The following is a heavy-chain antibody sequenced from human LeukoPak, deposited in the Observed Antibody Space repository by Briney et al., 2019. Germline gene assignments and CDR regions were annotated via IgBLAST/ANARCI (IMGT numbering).Heavy chain of an antibody. J-gene: IGHJ3*02. CDR3: AGWPSSSWYKVAAFGI. CDR1: GFTVSSNY. CDR2: IYSGGTT. Sequence: GGSLRLSCAASGFTVSSNYMSWVRQAPGKGLEWVSIIYSGGTTYYADSVKGRFTISRDNSKNTLYLQMNSLRAEDTAVYYCAGWPSSSWYKVAAFGIWGQGTMVTVSS. V-gene: IGHV3-53*01. D-gene: IGHD6-13*01.